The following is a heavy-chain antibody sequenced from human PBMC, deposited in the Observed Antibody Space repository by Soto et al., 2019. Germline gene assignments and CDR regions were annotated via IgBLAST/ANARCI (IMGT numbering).Heavy chain of an antibody. D-gene: IGHD3-10*01. CDR1: GFTFSNYW. Sequence: EVQLVESGGDLVHPGGSLRLSCTASGFTFSNYWMHWLRQPPGEGLMWITHIENDGSLTSYADSVKGRFSISRDNAKNTVYLQMNSLRGEDTAVYYCVRGAGGLDRWGRGTRVTVSS. CDR3: VRGAGGLDR. J-gene: IGHJ2*01. V-gene: IGHV3-74*01. CDR2: IENDGSLT.